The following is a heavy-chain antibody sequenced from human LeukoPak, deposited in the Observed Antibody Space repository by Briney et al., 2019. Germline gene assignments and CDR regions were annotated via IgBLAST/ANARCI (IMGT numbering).Heavy chain of an antibody. J-gene: IGHJ2*01. V-gene: IGHV3-48*01. CDR1: GFTFSSYA. Sequence: PERSLRLSCAASGFTFSSYAMHWVRQAPGKGLEWVSYISSSSTTIHYADSVKGRFTISRDNAKNSAYLQMNSLRAEDTAVYYCAKDGYYDSSAYYYVRYFDLWGRGTLVTVSS. D-gene: IGHD3-22*01. CDR2: ISSSSTTI. CDR3: AKDGYYDSSAYYYVRYFDL.